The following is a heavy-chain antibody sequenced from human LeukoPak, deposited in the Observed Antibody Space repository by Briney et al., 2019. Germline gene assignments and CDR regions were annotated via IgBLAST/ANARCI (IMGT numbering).Heavy chain of an antibody. CDR2: IYYSGST. Sequence: SETLSLTCTVSGGSVSSGSYYWSWIRQPPGKGLEWIGYIYYSGSTNYNPFLKSRVTISVDTSKNQFSLKVSSVTAADTAVYYCSRAVPLRGVFDPWGQGTLVTVSS. V-gene: IGHV4-61*01. D-gene: IGHD3-10*01. CDR1: GGSVSSGSYY. J-gene: IGHJ5*02. CDR3: SRAVPLRGVFDP.